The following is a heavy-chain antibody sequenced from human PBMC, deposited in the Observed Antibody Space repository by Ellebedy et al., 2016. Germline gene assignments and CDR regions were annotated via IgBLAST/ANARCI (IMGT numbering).Heavy chain of an antibody. J-gene: IGHJ4*02. V-gene: IGHV1-58*01. CDR1: GFTFSFSA. Sequence: SVKVSCKASGFTFSFSAVQWVRQARGQPLEWIGWIVVGSGNTNYAQKLKERVTITRDMSTTTSYVKLTSLGSDDTAVYYCAASKVVTKSSDSWGQGTLVTVSS. CDR2: IVVGSGNT. D-gene: IGHD2-21*02. CDR3: AASKVVTKSSDS.